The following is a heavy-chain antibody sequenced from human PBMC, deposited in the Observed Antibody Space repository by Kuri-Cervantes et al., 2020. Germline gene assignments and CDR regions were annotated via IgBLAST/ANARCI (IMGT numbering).Heavy chain of an antibody. Sequence: SETLSLTCTVSGGSISSSSYYWSWIRQPPGKGLESIGYIYYTGSTSYKPSLKSRVTISVDTSKNQVSLKLSSVTAADTAVYYCARDGSGDYVNAFDIWGQGTMVTVSS. D-gene: IGHD4-17*01. CDR1: GGSISSSSYY. CDR2: IYYTGST. CDR3: ARDGSGDYVNAFDI. V-gene: IGHV4-61*01. J-gene: IGHJ3*02.